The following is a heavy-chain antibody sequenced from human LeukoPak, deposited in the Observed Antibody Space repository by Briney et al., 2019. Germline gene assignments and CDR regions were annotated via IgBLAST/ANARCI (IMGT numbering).Heavy chain of an antibody. Sequence: GGSLRLSCAASGFTFSNYGMHWVRQAPGKGLEWVSAISGSGGSTYYADSVKGRFTISRDNSKNTLYLQMNSLRAEDTAVYYCAKGNSGYDYVDYYYMDVWGKGTTVTVSS. CDR2: ISGSGGST. CDR3: AKGNSGYDYVDYYYMDV. CDR1: GFTFSNYG. J-gene: IGHJ6*03. D-gene: IGHD5-12*01. V-gene: IGHV3-23*01.